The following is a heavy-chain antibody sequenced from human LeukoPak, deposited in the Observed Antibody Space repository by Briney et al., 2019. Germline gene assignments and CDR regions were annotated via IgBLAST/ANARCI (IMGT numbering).Heavy chain of an antibody. CDR2: ITSGVASI. D-gene: IGHD1-26*01. CDR1: GFTFSRHN. CDR3: AGYSGTYRDY. Sequence: GGSLRLSCAASGFTFSRHNMNCGRQAPGKGVGCVSSITSGVASIFSAHPVRDRFTISRDNAKNTLYLQMDSLRVEDTAVYYRAGYSGTYRDYWGQGKLVTVSS. J-gene: IGHJ4*02. V-gene: IGHV3-21*01.